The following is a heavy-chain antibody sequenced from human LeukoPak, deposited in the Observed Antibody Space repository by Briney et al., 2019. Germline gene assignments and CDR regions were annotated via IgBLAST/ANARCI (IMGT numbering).Heavy chain of an antibody. D-gene: IGHD6-13*01. CDR1: GFTFSSYS. CDR2: ISGSGDRT. Sequence: GGSLRLSCAASGFTFSSYSMSWVRQAPGKGLEWVSGISGSGDRTYYADVVKGRFTISRDNSKNTVYLQMDSLRAEDTAVYYCAKTRPLDSSSWSHGDYWGQGTLVTVSS. J-gene: IGHJ4*02. CDR3: AKTRPLDSSSWSHGDY. V-gene: IGHV3-23*01.